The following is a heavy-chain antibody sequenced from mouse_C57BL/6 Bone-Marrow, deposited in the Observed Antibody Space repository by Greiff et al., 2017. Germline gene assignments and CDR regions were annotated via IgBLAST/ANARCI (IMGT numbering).Heavy chain of an antibody. J-gene: IGHJ2*01. D-gene: IGHD3-2*02. Sequence: VQLQQSGAELVRPGTSVKVSCKASGYTFTSYGISWVKQRTGQGLEWIGEIYPRSGNTYYNEKFKGKATLTADKSSSTAYMELRSLTSEDSAVYFCSRQLRLRYFDYWGQGTTLTVSS. CDR3: SRQLRLRYFDY. CDR2: IYPRSGNT. V-gene: IGHV1-81*01. CDR1: GYTFTSYG.